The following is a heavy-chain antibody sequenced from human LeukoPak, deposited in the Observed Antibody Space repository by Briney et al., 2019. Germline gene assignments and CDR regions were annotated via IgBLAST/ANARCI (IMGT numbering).Heavy chain of an antibody. CDR1: GFTFSNYG. CDR3: ARDSISSRLEMATITGILVGY. CDR2: IRYDGSNK. Sequence: PGGSLRLSCAASGFTFSNYGMHWVRQAPGKGLEWVAFIRYDGSNKDYADSVKGRFTISRDNSKNTLYLQMNSLRAEDTAVFYCARDSISSRLEMATITGILVGYWGQGTLVTVSS. V-gene: IGHV3-30*02. D-gene: IGHD5-24*01. J-gene: IGHJ4*02.